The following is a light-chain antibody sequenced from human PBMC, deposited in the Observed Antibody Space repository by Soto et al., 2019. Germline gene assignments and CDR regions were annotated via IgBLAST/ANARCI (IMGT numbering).Light chain of an antibody. CDR1: QSVSSSY. Sequence: ISQSPTPLSVSPVERATLSCRASQSVSSSYLAWYQQKPGQAPRLLIYGASSRATGIPDRFSGSGSGTEFTLTISSLQSEDFAVYYCQQDNKWTRKFGQGTKVEIK. CDR2: GAS. V-gene: IGKV3D-15*01. J-gene: IGKJ1*01. CDR3: QQDNKWTRK.